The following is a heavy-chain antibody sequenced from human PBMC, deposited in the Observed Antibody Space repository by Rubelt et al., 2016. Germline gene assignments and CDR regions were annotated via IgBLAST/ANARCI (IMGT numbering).Heavy chain of an antibody. CDR1: GGSIISSSPY. CDR2: MDYSGSN. J-gene: IGHJ4*02. D-gene: IGHD4-23*01. V-gene: IGHV4-39*07. CDR3: ATLVHGGYVDY. Sequence: QLQLQESGPGLVKPSETLSLTCTVSGGSIISSSPYWGWIRQPPGKGLEWIGSMDYSGSNHYNPSLKSRVTISVETSRNQFSLKLSSVTAADTAVYYCATLVHGGYVDYWGQGTLVTVSS.